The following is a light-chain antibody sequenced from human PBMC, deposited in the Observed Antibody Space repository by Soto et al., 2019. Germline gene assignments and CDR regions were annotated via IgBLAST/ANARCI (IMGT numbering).Light chain of an antibody. CDR1: SSNIGSKT. CDR2: SNN. Sequence: QLVLTQPPSASGTPGQRVTISCSGSSSNIGSKTVNWYQQLPGTAPKLHIYSNNQRPSGVPDRFSGSKSGTSASLAISGLQSGDEADYYCAAWDDSLNGVVFGGGTKLTVL. CDR3: AAWDDSLNGVV. J-gene: IGLJ2*01. V-gene: IGLV1-44*01.